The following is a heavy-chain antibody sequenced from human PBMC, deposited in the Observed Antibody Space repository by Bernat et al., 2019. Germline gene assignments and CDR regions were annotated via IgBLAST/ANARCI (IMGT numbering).Heavy chain of an antibody. V-gene: IGHV3-33*01. Sequence: QVQLVESGGGVVQPGRSLRLSCAASGFTFSSYGMHWVRQAPGKGLEWVAVIWYDGSNKYCADSVKGRFTISRDNSKNTLYLQMNSLRAEDTAVYYCAREVRDYYDSSGSVDYWGQGTLVTVSS. CDR2: IWYDGSNK. J-gene: IGHJ4*02. D-gene: IGHD3-22*01. CDR1: GFTFSSYG. CDR3: AREVRDYYDSSGSVDY.